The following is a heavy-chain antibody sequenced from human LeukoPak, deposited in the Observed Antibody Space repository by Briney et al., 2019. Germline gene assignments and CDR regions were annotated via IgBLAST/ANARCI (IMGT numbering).Heavy chain of an antibody. D-gene: IGHD6-6*01. CDR2: IYASGPT. CDR1: GDSFGGYH. Sequence: SETLSLTCTISGDSFGGYHWNWIRQSAGKGLEWIGRIYASGPTHYDPSFNSRVTMSVDTSKNQFSLKLTYVTAADTALYYCARGDSGGATRFDYWGQGILVTVSS. J-gene: IGHJ4*02. CDR3: ARGDSGGATRFDY. V-gene: IGHV4-4*07.